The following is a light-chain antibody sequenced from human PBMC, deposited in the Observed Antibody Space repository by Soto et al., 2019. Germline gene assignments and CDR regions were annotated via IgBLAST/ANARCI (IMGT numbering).Light chain of an antibody. CDR3: QQYFEWPPMT. J-gene: IGKJ1*01. CDR1: ETVATN. Sequence: VMTQSPATLSVSPGERATLSCWASETVATNLAWYQQKPGQAPRLLISGASTRAAGISERFRGSGSGTEFTLTISSLRSEDSAIYYCQQYFEWPPMTFGQGTKVDIK. CDR2: GAS. V-gene: IGKV3-15*01.